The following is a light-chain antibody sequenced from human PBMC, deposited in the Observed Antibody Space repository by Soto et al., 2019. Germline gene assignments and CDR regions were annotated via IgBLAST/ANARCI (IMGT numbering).Light chain of an antibody. CDR3: QQYNDWWT. CDR2: GAS. V-gene: IGKV3-15*01. Sequence: EIMINQSPATLSVSPGERATLSCRASQSVSSSYLAWYQQKPGQAPRLLIYGASTRATGIPARFSGSGSGTEFTLTITSLQSEDFAVYYCQQYNDWWTFGQGTKVDIK. J-gene: IGKJ1*01. CDR1: QSVSSSY.